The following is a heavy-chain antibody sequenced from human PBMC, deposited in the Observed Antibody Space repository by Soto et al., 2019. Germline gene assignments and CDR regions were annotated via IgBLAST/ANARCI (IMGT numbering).Heavy chain of an antibody. V-gene: IGHV3-30*14. Sequence: QVQLVESGGGVVQPGRSLRLSCATSGFTFSSYLIHWVRQTPDKGLEWVAFISRDGSNEYYADSVKGRFTISRDNSKNPLYSGINSLRAEDTAVYFCARDDEGGSDCDLGFWGQGTLVTVS. D-gene: IGHD3-10*01. CDR3: ARDDEGGSDCDLGF. J-gene: IGHJ4*02. CDR1: GFTFSSYL. CDR2: ISRDGSNE.